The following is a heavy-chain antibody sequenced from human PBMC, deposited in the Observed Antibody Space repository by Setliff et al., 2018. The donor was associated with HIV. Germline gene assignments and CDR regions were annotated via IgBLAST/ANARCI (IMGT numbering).Heavy chain of an antibody. CDR1: GGSFNDYY. J-gene: IGHJ4*02. V-gene: IGHV4-34*01. Sequence: SETLSLTCAVYGGSFNDYYWTWIRQPPGKGLEWIGEIDHSGSTKYHASLKSRVTISVDTSKNQFSLKLNSVTAADTAVYYCARGAGYYGSGSSLPLGYWGQGTLVTVSS. CDR2: IDHSGST. D-gene: IGHD3-10*01. CDR3: ARGAGYYGSGSSLPLGY.